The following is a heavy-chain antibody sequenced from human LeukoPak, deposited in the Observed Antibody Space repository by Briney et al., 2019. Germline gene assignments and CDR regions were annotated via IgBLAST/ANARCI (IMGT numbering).Heavy chain of an antibody. V-gene: IGHV3-21*01. D-gene: IGHD6-19*01. CDR2: ISSSSSYI. CDR1: GFTFSSYT. CDR3: ARDWSKYSSGWYYFDY. J-gene: IGHJ4*02. Sequence: GGSLRLSCAASGFTFSSYTMNWVRQAPGKGLEWVSSISSSSSYIYYADSVKGRFTISRDNAKNSLYLQMNSLRAEDTAVYYCARDWSKYSSGWYYFDYWGQGTLVTVSS.